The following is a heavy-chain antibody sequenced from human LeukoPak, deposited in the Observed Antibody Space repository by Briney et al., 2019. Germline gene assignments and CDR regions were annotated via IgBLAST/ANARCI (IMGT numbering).Heavy chain of an antibody. D-gene: IGHD3-16*02. Sequence: ASVTVSCKASGYTFTSYGISWVRQAPGQGLEWMGWISAYNGNTNYAQKLQGRVTMTTDTSTSTAYMELRSLRSDDTAVYYCARDPSMYYDYVWGSYRYYYYYMDVWGKGTTVTVSS. CDR1: GYTFTSYG. CDR2: ISAYNGNT. J-gene: IGHJ6*03. CDR3: ARDPSMYYDYVWGSYRYYYYYMDV. V-gene: IGHV1-18*01.